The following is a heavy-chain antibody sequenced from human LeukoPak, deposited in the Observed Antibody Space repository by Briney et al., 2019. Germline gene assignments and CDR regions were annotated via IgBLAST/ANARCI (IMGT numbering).Heavy chain of an antibody. D-gene: IGHD6-19*01. CDR3: ARGPIAVAGTR. Sequence: SVKVPCXASGGTFSSYTISWVRQAPGQGLEWMGRIIPILGIANYAQKFQGRVTITADKSTSTAYMELSSLRSEDTAVYYCARGPIAVAGTRWGQGTLVTVSS. V-gene: IGHV1-69*02. CDR2: IIPILGIA. CDR1: GGTFSSYT. J-gene: IGHJ4*02.